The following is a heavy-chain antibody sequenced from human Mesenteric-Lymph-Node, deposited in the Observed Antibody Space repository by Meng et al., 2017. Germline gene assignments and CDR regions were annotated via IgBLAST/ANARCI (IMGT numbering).Heavy chain of an antibody. V-gene: IGHV3-23*01. J-gene: IGHJ4*02. CDR2: ISGSGGST. D-gene: IGHD3-16*02. CDR3: AKDGDPDSIYYDYVWGSYRYFDY. CDR1: GFTFSSYA. Sequence: GGSLRLSCAASGFTFSSYAMSWVRQAPGKGLEWVSAISGSGGSTYYADSVKGRFTISRDNSKNTLYLQMNSLRAEDTAVYYCAKDGDPDSIYYDYVWGSYRYFDYWGQGTPVTVSS.